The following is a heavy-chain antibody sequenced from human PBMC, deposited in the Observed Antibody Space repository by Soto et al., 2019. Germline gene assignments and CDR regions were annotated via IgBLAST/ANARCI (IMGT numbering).Heavy chain of an antibody. CDR3: ARSQWHSGSWNYFDY. CDR2: IYPGDSDT. CDR1: GYSFTSYW. J-gene: IGHJ4*02. D-gene: IGHD6-13*01. V-gene: IGHV5-51*01. Sequence: GESLKISCKGSGYSFTSYWIGWVRQMPGKGLEWMGIIYPGDSDTRYSPSFQGQVTISADKSISTAYLQWSSLKASDTAMYYCARSQWHSGSWNYFDYWGQGTLVTVSS.